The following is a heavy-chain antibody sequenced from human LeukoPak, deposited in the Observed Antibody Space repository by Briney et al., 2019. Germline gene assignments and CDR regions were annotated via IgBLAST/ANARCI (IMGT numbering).Heavy chain of an antibody. CDR2: IYYSGST. CDR3: ARGYYDFWSGYFHDAFDI. Sequence: SETLSLTCTISGGSISSYYWSWIRQPPGKGLEWIGYIYYSGSTNYNPSLKSRVTISVDTSKNQFSLKLSSVTAADTAVYYCARGYYDFWSGYFHDAFDIWGQGTMVTVSS. D-gene: IGHD3-3*01. V-gene: IGHV4-59*01. CDR1: GGSISSYY. J-gene: IGHJ3*02.